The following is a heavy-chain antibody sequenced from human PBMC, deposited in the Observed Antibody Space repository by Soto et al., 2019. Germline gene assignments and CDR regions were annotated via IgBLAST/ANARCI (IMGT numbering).Heavy chain of an antibody. CDR1: GYTFTGYY. J-gene: IGHJ5*02. Sequence: ASVKVSCKASGYTFTGYYMHWMRQAPGQGLEWMGWINPNSGGTNYAQKFQGWVTMTRDTSISTAYMELSRLRSDDTAVYYCARAGHCTNGFCYSVSWYDPWGQGTLVTVSS. V-gene: IGHV1-2*04. CDR2: INPNSGGT. CDR3: ARAGHCTNGFCYSVSWYDP. D-gene: IGHD2-8*01.